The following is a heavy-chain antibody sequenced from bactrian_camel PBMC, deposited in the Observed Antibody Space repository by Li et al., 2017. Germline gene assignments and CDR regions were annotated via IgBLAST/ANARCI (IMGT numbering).Heavy chain of an antibody. CDR2: LFEQTGAT. Sequence: VQLVESGGGSVQAGGSLRLSCVSTDTTYARDCLAWFRQAPGKAREHVASLFEQTGATRYSDSVKGRFTISKDNAKNILYPQMNSLKPEDTALYYCTVNLPVTNLYVTKWVNFGTWGQGTQVTVS. D-gene: IGHD3*01. J-gene: IGHJ6*01. V-gene: IGHV3S59*01. CDR1: DTTYARDC. CDR3: TVNLPVTNLYVTKWVNFGT.